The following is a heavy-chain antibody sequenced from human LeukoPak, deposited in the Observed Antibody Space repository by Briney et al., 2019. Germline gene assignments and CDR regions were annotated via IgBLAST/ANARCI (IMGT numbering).Heavy chain of an antibody. CDR2: INHSGNT. Sequence: PSETLSLTCTVFYGSFSGYYWSWIRQPPGKGLEWIGEINHSGNTNYNPSLKSRITISADTTKDQFTLKLSSVTAADTAVYYCARVTPAGAWLGYFDYWGQGTLVTVSS. D-gene: IGHD6-19*01. J-gene: IGHJ4*02. V-gene: IGHV4-34*01. CDR3: ARVTPAGAWLGYFDY. CDR1: YGSFSGYY.